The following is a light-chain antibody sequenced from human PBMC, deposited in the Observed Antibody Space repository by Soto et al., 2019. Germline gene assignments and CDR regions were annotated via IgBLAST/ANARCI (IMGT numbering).Light chain of an antibody. CDR3: GTWDSSLSAGV. Sequence: QSALTQPASVSGSPGQSVTISCTGTNSDVGAYNFVSWYQQHPGKAPKVMIYEVSNRPSGISNRFSASKSGNTASLTISGLQAEDEADYYCGTWDSSLSAGVFGTGTKLTVL. CDR2: EVS. J-gene: IGLJ1*01. CDR1: NSDVGAYNF. V-gene: IGLV2-14*01.